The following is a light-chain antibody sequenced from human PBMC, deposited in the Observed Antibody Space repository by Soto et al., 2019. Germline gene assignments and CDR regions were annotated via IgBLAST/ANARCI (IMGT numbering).Light chain of an antibody. J-gene: IGLJ1*01. CDR1: SSDVGGYNH. V-gene: IGLV2-14*01. CDR3: SSYTSSSLFV. CDR2: DVS. Sequence: QSALTQPASVSGSPGQSITISCTGTSSDVGGYNHVSWYQQHPGKAPKLMIYDVSNRPSGVSNRFSGSKSGNTASLTLSGLQAEDEADYYCSSYTSSSLFVFGTGTKLTVL.